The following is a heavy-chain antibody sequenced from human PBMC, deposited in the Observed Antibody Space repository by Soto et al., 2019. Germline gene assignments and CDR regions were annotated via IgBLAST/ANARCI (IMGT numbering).Heavy chain of an antibody. D-gene: IGHD2-2*02. J-gene: IGHJ4*02. CDR1: GGTFSSYT. CDR3: ARDLSPYCSSTSCYKSPPPLGY. V-gene: IGHV1-69*04. CDR2: IIPILGIA. Sequence: ASVKVSCKASGGTFSSYTISWVRQAPGQGLEWMGRIIPILGIANYAQKFQGRVTITADKSTSTAYMELSSLRSEDTAVYYCARDLSPYCSSTSCYKSPPPLGYWGQGTLVTVSS.